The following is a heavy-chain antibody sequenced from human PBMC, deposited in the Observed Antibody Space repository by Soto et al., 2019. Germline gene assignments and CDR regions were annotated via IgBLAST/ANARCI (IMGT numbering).Heavy chain of an antibody. Sequence: SETLSLTCTVSGGSISSSSYYWGWIRQPPGKGREWIGSIYYSGSTYYNPSLKSRVTISVDTSKNQFSLKLSSVTAADTAVYYCAPSYYDILPGHQLYYWGKGTLVTVYS. CDR1: GGSISSSSYY. CDR3: APSYYDILPGHQLYY. CDR2: IYYSGST. D-gene: IGHD3-9*01. J-gene: IGHJ4*02. V-gene: IGHV4-39*01.